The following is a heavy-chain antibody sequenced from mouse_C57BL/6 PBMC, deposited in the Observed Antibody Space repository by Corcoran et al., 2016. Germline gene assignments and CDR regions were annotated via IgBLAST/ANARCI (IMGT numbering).Heavy chain of an antibody. D-gene: IGHD1-1*01. CDR2: INPNNGGT. Sequence: EVQLQQSGPELVKPGASVKISCKASGYTFTDYYMNWVKQSHGKSLEWIGDINPNNGGTSYNQKFKGKATLPVDKSSSTAYMGLRSLTSGDSAVYYGARGNFITTVVATSYVDDWGQGTTLTVSS. CDR3: ARGNFITTVVATSYVDD. V-gene: IGHV1-26*01. CDR1: GYTFTDYY. J-gene: IGHJ2*01.